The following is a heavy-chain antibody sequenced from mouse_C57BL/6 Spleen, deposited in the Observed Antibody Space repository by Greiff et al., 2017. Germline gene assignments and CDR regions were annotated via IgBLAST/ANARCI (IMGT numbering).Heavy chain of an antibody. V-gene: IGHV1-26*01. Sequence: EVQLQQSGAELVKPGASVKMSCKASGYTFTDYYMNWVKQSPGQGLEWIGKINPNDGGTSYDQKFKGKATMTVDKSSSTAYLQLRSLTSEDSAVYYCTSRAGVSVYFDYWGQGTTLTVSS. CDR1: GYTFTDYY. CDR2: INPNDGGT. CDR3: TSRAGVSVYFDY. D-gene: IGHD6-1*01. J-gene: IGHJ2*01.